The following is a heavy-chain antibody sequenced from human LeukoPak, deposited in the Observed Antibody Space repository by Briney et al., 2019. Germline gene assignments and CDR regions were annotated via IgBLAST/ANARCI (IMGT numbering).Heavy chain of an antibody. D-gene: IGHD3-9*01. CDR2: IKGDGSHT. J-gene: IGHJ5*01. V-gene: IGHV3-74*01. CDR1: GFTFSNYW. CDR3: VRDWDHFDFDF. Sequence: PGGSLRLSCAASGFTFSNYWMHWVRHAPGKGLVWVSRIKGDGSHTIYADSVKGRFTISRDNAKNTLDLQMKSLRAEDTAVYYCVRDWDHFDFDFWGRGTLVTVSS.